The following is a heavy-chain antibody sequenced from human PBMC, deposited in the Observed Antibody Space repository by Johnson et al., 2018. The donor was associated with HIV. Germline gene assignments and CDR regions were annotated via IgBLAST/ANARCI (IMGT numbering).Heavy chain of an antibody. CDR1: GITFNSYA. J-gene: IGHJ3*02. D-gene: IGHD5-12*01. CDR3: ARDRTYSGYGKIAFDI. Sequence: MQLVESGGGVVQPGRSLRLSCAASGITFNSYAMSWVRQGPGKGLEWVTAISGSGGSTYYADSVKGRFTISRDNSRNTLNLQMDSLREDDTAVYYCARDRTYSGYGKIAFDIWGQGTMVTVSS. V-gene: IGHV3-23*04. CDR2: ISGSGGST.